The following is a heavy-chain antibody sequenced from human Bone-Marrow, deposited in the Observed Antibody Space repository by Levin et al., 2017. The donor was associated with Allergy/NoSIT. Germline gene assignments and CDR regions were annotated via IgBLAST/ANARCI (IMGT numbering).Heavy chain of an antibody. V-gene: IGHV3-30*04. CDR1: GFTFSSYA. Sequence: GESLKISCAASGFTFSSYAMHWVRQAPGKGLEWVAVISYDGSNKYYADSVKGRFTISRDNSKNTLYLQMNSLRAEDTAVYYCARDVVVAAIYYYYGMDVWGQGTTVTVSS. CDR2: ISYDGSNK. D-gene: IGHD2-15*01. CDR3: ARDVVVAAIYYYYGMDV. J-gene: IGHJ6*02.